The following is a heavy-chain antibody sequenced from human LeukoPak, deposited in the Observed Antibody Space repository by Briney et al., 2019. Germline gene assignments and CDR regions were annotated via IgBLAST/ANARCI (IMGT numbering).Heavy chain of an antibody. Sequence: GGSLRLSCAASGFTFSSYWVSWVRQAPGKGLEWVANIKQDGSDKYYVDSVKGRFTISRDNAKNSLYLQMNSLRAEDTAVYYCARDNYYDSSGHYNGNWFDPWGQGTLVTVSS. CDR1: GFTFSSYW. V-gene: IGHV3-7*01. CDR2: IKQDGSDK. CDR3: ARDNYYDSSGHYNGNWFDP. J-gene: IGHJ5*02. D-gene: IGHD3-22*01.